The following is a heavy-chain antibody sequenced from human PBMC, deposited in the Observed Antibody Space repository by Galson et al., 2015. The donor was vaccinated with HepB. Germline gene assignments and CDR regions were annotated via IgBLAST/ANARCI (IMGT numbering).Heavy chain of an antibody. Sequence: SLRLSCAASGFTFINYAMSWVRQAPGKGLEWVSGISGSGGSTYYADSVKDRFTISRDNSKNTLYLQMNNLRVEDTAVYYCAKDGGDCSDGECYYFDYWGQGALVTVSS. CDR3: AKDGGDCSDGECYYFDY. J-gene: IGHJ4*02. V-gene: IGHV3-23*01. CDR1: GFTFINYA. CDR2: ISGSGGST. D-gene: IGHD2-21*01.